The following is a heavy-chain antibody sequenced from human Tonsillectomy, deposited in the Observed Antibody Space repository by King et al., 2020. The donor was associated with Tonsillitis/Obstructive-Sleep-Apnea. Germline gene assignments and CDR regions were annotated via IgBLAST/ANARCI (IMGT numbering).Heavy chain of an antibody. J-gene: IGHJ4*02. V-gene: IGHV3-49*03. CDR2: IRSKVNGGTT. CDR1: GFTVGDDA. Sequence: VQLVESGGGLVQPGRSLRLSCSASGFTVGDDAMSWLRHVPGKGLEWIGFIRSKVNGGTTEIAASVKDRFTISRDDSESIAYLQLNSLRAEDTAVYYCTSSLRRGDSYGRFDDWGQGTLVTVSS. D-gene: IGHD5-18*01. CDR3: TSSLRRGDSYGRFDD.